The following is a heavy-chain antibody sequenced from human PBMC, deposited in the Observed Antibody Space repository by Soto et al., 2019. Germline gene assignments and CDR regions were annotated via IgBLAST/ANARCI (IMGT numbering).Heavy chain of an antibody. CDR2: IIPIFGTA. D-gene: IGHD5-18*01. CDR3: ASAVDTAMVGRYYFDY. Sequence: SVKVSCKASGGTFSSYAISWVRQAPGQGLEWMGGIIPIFGTANYAQKFQGRVTITADESTSTAYMELSSLRSEDTAVYYCASAVDTAMVGRYYFDYWGQGTLVTVSS. J-gene: IGHJ4*02. V-gene: IGHV1-69*13. CDR1: GGTFSSYA.